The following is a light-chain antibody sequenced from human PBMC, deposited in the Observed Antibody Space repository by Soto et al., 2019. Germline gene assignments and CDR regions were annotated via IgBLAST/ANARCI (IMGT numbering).Light chain of an antibody. Sequence: QSALTQPASVSGSPGQSVTISCTGTSRDVGAYKFVSWYQQHPGKAPKPLIYEVSNRPSGVSNRFSGSKSGNTASLTISGLQAEDEAAYYCSSYTSSATRLFGGGTKLTVL. CDR1: SRDVGAYKF. CDR3: SSYTSSATRL. CDR2: EVS. J-gene: IGLJ3*02. V-gene: IGLV2-14*01.